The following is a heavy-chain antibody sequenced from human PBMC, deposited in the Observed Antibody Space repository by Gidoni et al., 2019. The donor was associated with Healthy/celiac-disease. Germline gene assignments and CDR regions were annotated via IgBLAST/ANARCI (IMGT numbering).Heavy chain of an antibody. CDR1: GGSISSSSYY. CDR2: IYYSGST. V-gene: IGHV4-39*01. CDR3: ARHSPNYYGSGSPFDY. Sequence: QLQLQESGPGLVKPSETLSLTCTVSGGSISSSSYYWGWIRQPPGKGLEWIGSIYYSGSTYYTPSLKSRVTISVDPSKNQFSLNLSSVTAADTAVYYCARHSPNYYGSGSPFDYWGQGTLVTVSS. D-gene: IGHD3-10*01. J-gene: IGHJ4*02.